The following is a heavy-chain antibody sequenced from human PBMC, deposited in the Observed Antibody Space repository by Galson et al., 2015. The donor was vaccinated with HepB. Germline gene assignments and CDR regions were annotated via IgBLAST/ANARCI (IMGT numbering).Heavy chain of an antibody. J-gene: IGHJ3*02. Sequence: SLRLSCAASGFTFSSYSMNWFRQAPGKGLEWVSYISSSSSTIYYADSVKGRFTISRDNAKNSLYLQMNSLRDEDTAVYYCAREEGNSGYDFHAFDIWGQGTMVTVSS. CDR3: AREEGNSGYDFHAFDI. D-gene: IGHD5-12*01. CDR1: GFTFSSYS. CDR2: ISSSSSTI. V-gene: IGHV3-48*02.